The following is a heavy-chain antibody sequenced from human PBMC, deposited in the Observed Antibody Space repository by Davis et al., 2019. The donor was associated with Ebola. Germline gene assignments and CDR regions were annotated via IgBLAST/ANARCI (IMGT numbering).Heavy chain of an antibody. V-gene: IGHV1-69*05. CDR1: GGTFSSYA. J-gene: IGHJ4*02. D-gene: IGHD1-26*01. Sequence: AASVKVSCKASGGTFSSYAISWVRQAPGQGLEWMGGIIPIFGTANYAQKLQGRVTMTTDTSTSTAYMELSSLRSEDTAVYYCARGGRELLEHYFDYWGQGTLVTVSS. CDR2: IIPIFGTA. CDR3: ARGGRELLEHYFDY.